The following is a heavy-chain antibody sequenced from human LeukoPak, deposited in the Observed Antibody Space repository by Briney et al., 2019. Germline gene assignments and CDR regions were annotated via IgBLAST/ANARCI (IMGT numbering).Heavy chain of an antibody. CDR3: ARALGYCSSTSCRGAFDI. CDR1: GGSISSYY. D-gene: IGHD2-2*01. Sequence: SETLSLTCTVSGGSISSYYWIWIRQPAGKGLEWIGRIYTSGSTNYNPSLKSRVTMSVDTSKNQFSLKLSSVTAADTAVYYCARALGYCSSTSCRGAFDIWGQGTMVTVSS. V-gene: IGHV4-4*07. CDR2: IYTSGST. J-gene: IGHJ3*02.